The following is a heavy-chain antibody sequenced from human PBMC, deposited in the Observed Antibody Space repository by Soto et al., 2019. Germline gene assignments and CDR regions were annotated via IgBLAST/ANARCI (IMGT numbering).Heavy chain of an antibody. CDR2: ISCDGSNK. D-gene: IGHD3-3*01. V-gene: IGHV3-30-3*01. CDR3: ARDFGELRFLEWFEGVAI. CDR1: GFTFSSYA. J-gene: IGHJ3*02. Sequence: QVQLVESGGGVVQPGRSLRLSCAASGFTFSSYAMHWVRQAPAKGLEWVAVISCDGSNKYYADSVKGRFTISRDNSKNTLYLQMNSLRAEDTAVYYCARDFGELRFLEWFEGVAIWGQGTMVTVSS.